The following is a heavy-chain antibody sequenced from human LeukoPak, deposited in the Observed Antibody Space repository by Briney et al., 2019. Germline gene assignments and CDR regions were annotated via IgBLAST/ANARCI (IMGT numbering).Heavy chain of an antibody. CDR1: GYSFTSFR. Sequence: GESLKISCKASGYSFTSFRIGWVRQMPGKGLEWMGIIYPDDSDTRYSPSFQGQVSISADKSISTVYLQWGSLKASDTAMYYCARRPCSGGSCYSDYWGQGTLVTVSS. J-gene: IGHJ4*02. V-gene: IGHV5-51*01. CDR3: ARRPCSGGSCYSDY. D-gene: IGHD2-15*01. CDR2: IYPDDSDT.